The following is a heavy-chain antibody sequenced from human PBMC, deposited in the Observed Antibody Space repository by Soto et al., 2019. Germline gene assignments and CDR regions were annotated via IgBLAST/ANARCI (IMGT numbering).Heavy chain of an antibody. CDR2: ITPLYGTK. CDR3: ARGGTSKPFGP. D-gene: IGHD3-16*01. CDR1: GGTFSSYS. V-gene: IGHV1-69*12. J-gene: IGHJ5*02. Sequence: QVQLVQSGPEVKEPGSSVKVSCKTSGGTFSSYSLNWVRQAPGQGLEWMGVITPLYGTKNYAQRFRGRVPFAADASTSTVFMELTRATSDDTAVYFFARGGTSKPFGPWGQGTLVTVSS.